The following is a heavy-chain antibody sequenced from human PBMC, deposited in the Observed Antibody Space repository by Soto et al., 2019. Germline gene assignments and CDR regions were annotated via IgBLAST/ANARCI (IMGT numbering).Heavy chain of an antibody. D-gene: IGHD1-20*01. CDR1: GFTFSSYA. CDR3: ASLGITGWNDY. Sequence: GESLKISCAASGFTFSSYAMSWVRQAPGKGLEWVSAISGSGGSTYYADSVKGRFTISRDNSKNTLYLQMNSLRAEDTAVYYCASLGITGWNDYWGQGTLVTVSS. J-gene: IGHJ4*02. V-gene: IGHV3-23*01. CDR2: ISGSGGST.